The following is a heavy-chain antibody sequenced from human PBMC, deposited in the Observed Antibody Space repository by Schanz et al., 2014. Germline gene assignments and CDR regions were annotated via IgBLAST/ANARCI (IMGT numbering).Heavy chain of an antibody. J-gene: IGHJ6*02. D-gene: IGHD2-2*01. CDR2: ISGGGGTR. V-gene: IGHV3-23*01. CDR3: AKDSCSSTTCCGYGMDV. CDR1: GFTFGSYG. Sequence: EVQLLDSGGGLVQPGGSLRLSCAASGFTFGSYGMSWVRQGPGKGLEWVSGISGGGGTRNYADSVKGRFTVFRDNSKRTLYLEINDPRAEDTAVYDCAKDSCSSTTCCGYGMDVWGQGSTDTVSS.